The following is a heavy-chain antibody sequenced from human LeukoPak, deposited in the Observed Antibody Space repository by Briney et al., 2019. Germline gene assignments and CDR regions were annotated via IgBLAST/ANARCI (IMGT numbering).Heavy chain of an antibody. V-gene: IGHV3-74*01. CDR2: INTDGSST. Sequence: PGGSLRLSCAASGFSFSSYWMHWVRQAPGKGLVWVSRINTDGSSTSYSDSVKGRFTISRDNAKNTLYLQMNSLRAEDTAVYYCARDEYCSSTSCHAFDIWGQGTMVTVSS. D-gene: IGHD2-15*01. CDR1: GFSFSSYW. CDR3: ARDEYCSSTSCHAFDI. J-gene: IGHJ3*02.